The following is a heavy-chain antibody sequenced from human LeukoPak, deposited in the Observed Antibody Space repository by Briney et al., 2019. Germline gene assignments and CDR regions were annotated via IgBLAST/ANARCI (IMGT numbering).Heavy chain of an antibody. CDR3: ARGRKTMVRGVISSSSLYYCSYYMDV. CDR2: INHSGST. V-gene: IGHV4-34*01. Sequence: SETLSLTCAVYGGAFSDYYWTWIRQPPGKGLEWIGGINHSGSTNYNPSLKSRVTISVDTSKNHFSLKLSSVTAADTAVYYCARGRKTMVRGVISSSSLYYCSYYMDVWGKGTTVTVSS. D-gene: IGHD3-10*01. J-gene: IGHJ6*03. CDR1: GGAFSDYY.